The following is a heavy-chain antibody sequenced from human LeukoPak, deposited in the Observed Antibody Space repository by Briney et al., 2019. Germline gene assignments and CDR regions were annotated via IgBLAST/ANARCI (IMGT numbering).Heavy chain of an antibody. V-gene: IGHV1-2*02. CDR2: INPNSGGT. J-gene: IGHJ4*02. CDR1: GYTFTGYY. D-gene: IGHD6-19*01. CDR3: AREGIAVAGLDTFDY. Sequence: ASVKVSCKSSGYTFTGYYMHWVRQAPGQGLEWMGWINPNSGGTNYAQKFQGRVTMTRDTSISTAYMELSRLRSDDTAVYYCAREGIAVAGLDTFDYWGQGTLVTVSS.